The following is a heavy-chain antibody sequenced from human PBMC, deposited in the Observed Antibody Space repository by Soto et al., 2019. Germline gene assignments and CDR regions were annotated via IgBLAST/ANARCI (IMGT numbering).Heavy chain of an antibody. J-gene: IGHJ6*02. CDR1: GGSFSGYY. V-gene: IGHV4-34*01. Sequence: PSETLSLTXGVYGGSFSGYYWSWVRQPPGKGLEWIGAINQSGGTNYNPSLKSRVTISVDTSKNQFSLSLSSVTAADTAIYYCAKFKNSYYYGLDVWGPGTAVTVSS. CDR3: AKFKNSYYYGLDV. CDR2: INQSGGT.